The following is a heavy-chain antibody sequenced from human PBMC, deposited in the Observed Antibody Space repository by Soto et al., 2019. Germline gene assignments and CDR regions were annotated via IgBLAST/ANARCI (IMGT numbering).Heavy chain of an antibody. CDR3: AREVQVHTPAFVY. CDR1: GGTFNTYA. V-gene: IGHV1-69*19. Sequence: QVQLVQSGAEMKKPGSSVKVSCQSSGGTFNTYAMNWVRQAPGQGPEWMGDISPMFGAANYAPKFQGRVTITADECTGTPYMHLSSLTSGDTALYFCAREVQVHTPAFVYWGQGTLVTVSS. D-gene: IGHD3-10*01. CDR2: ISPMFGAA. J-gene: IGHJ4*02.